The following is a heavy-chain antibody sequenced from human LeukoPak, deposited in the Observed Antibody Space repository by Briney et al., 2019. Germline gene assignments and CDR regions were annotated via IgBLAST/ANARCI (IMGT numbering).Heavy chain of an antibody. CDR3: ASGTVGNYALDY. Sequence: PGGSLRLSCAASGFTFSDYYMNWVRQAPGKGLEWVSSIGTSSNNIYYTDSVKGRFTISRDNAKNSLYLQVDSLRVEDTAVYFCASGTVGNYALDYWGQGTLVTVSS. V-gene: IGHV3-69-1*01. J-gene: IGHJ4*02. CDR2: IGTSSNNI. CDR1: GFTFSDYY. D-gene: IGHD1-7*01.